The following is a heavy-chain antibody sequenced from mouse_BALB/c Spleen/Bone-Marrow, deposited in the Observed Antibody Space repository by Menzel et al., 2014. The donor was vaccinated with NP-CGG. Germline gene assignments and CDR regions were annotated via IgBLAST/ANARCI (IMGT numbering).Heavy chain of an antibody. D-gene: IGHD2-4*01. J-gene: IGHJ3*01. V-gene: IGHV5-12-2*01. CDR3: TREDYGAY. CDR2: ISNGGGRT. CDR1: GFTFTSYT. Sequence: EVKLMESGGGLVQPGGSLKLSCAASGFTFTSYTMSWVRQTPEKRLEWVAYISNGGGRTYYPDTVKGRFTISRDNAKNTLYRQMSSLKSEDTAIYYCTREDYGAYWGQGTLVTVSS.